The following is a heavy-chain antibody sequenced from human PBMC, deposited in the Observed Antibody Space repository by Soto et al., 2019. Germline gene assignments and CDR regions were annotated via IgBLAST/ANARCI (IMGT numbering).Heavy chain of an antibody. V-gene: IGHV3-30-3*01. CDR3: ARDAVLRYFDWRTQADSHNWFDP. CDR1: GFTFSSYA. D-gene: IGHD3-9*01. Sequence: GGSLRLSCAASGFTFSSYAMHWVRQAPGKGLEWVAVISYDGSNKYYADSVKGRFTISRDNSKNTLYLQMNSLRAEDTAVYYCARDAVLRYFDWRTQADSHNWFDPWGQGTLVTVSS. CDR2: ISYDGSNK. J-gene: IGHJ5*02.